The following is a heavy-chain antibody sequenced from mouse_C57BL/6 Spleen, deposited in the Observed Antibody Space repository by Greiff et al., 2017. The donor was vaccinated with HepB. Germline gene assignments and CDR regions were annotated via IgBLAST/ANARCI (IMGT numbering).Heavy chain of an antibody. V-gene: IGHV5-9-1*02. CDR2: ISSGGDYI. Sequence: DVMLVESGEGLVKPGGSLKLSCAASGFTFSSYAMSWVRQTPEKRLEWVAYISSGGDYIYYADTVKGRFTISRDNARNTLYLQMSSLKSEDTAMYYCTRDSVTTVVAGDWYFDVWGTGTTVTVSS. CDR1: GFTFSSYA. D-gene: IGHD1-1*01. J-gene: IGHJ1*03. CDR3: TRDSVTTVVAGDWYFDV.